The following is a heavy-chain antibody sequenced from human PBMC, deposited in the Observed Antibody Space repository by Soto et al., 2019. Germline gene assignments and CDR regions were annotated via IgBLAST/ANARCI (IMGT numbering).Heavy chain of an antibody. D-gene: IGHD3-22*01. CDR3: ARRTNYYDKTGYFY. CDR1: GGSFSGYY. J-gene: IGHJ4*02. Sequence: PSETLSLTCAVYGGSFSGYYWRWIRQPPGKGLEWIGEINHSGSTNYNPSLKGRVTISVDTSKNQFSLKLSSVTAADTAVYYCARRTNYYDKTGYFYWGQETQVTVS. V-gene: IGHV4-34*01. CDR2: INHSGST.